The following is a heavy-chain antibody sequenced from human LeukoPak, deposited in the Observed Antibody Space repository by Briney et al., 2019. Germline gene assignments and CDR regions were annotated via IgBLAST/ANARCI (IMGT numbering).Heavy chain of an antibody. CDR1: GFTLSSYS. V-gene: IGHV3-48*01. D-gene: IGHD6-19*01. J-gene: IGHJ6*02. CDR2: ISSSSSTI. CDR3: ARDIRIAVAGTTYYYYGMDV. Sequence: GGSLSLSCAPPGFTLSSYSMTWVRQAPGKGLEWVSYISSSSSTIYYADSVKGRFTISRDNAKNSLYLQMNSLRAEDAAVYYCARDIRIAVAGTTYYYYGMDVWGQGTTVTVSS.